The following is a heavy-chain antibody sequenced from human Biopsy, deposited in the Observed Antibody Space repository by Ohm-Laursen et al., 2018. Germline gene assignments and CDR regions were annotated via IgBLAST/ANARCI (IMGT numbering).Heavy chain of an antibody. D-gene: IGHD1-1*01. V-gene: IGHV1-24*01. J-gene: IGHJ4*02. CDR2: FAPENGRM. CDR1: GYSLTELS. Sequence: ASVKVSCKVSGYSLTELSMHWVRQAPGQGLEWMGGFAPENGRMVYSQKFQGRVTMTEDTSTSTAYMEVWRLRSDDTAVYYCAADINVWNVNYWGQGTQVTVSS. CDR3: AADINVWNVNY.